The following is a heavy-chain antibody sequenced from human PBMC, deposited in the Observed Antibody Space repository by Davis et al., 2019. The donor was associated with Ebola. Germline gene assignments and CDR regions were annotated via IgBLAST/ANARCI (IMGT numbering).Heavy chain of an antibody. J-gene: IGHJ4*02. Sequence: GESLKISCAASGFTFSSYAMSWVRQAPGKGLEWVSAISGSGGSTYYADSVKGRLTISRDNSKNTLYLQMNSLRAEDTAVYYCAKSPTTYYYDSSGGDYWGQGTLVTVSS. D-gene: IGHD3-22*01. CDR3: AKSPTTYYYDSSGGDY. CDR1: GFTFSSYA. V-gene: IGHV3-23*01. CDR2: ISGSGGST.